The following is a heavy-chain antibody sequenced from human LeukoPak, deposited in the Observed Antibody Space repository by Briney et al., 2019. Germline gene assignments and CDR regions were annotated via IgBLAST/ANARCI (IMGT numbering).Heavy chain of an antibody. V-gene: IGHV3-64*01. CDR3: AREDRPDAFDI. CDR2: ISNYGGST. Sequence: GGSLRLSCAGSGFSFSRHAMHWVRQAPGKGLEYVSGISNYGGSTYFANSVKGRFNISRDNSKNTVYLQMGSLRAEDMAVYCCAREDRPDAFDIWGQGTLVTVSS. CDR1: GFSFSRHA. J-gene: IGHJ3*02.